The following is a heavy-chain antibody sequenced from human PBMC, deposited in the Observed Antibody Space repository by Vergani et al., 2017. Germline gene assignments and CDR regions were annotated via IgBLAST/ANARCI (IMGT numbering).Heavy chain of an antibody. CDR3: ARHSSIAGFYYFDY. Sequence: QLQLQESGPGLVKPSETLSLTCTVSGGSLSSSSYYWGWIRQPPGKGLEWIGSIYYSGSTYYNPSLKSRVTISVDTSKNRFSLKLSSVTAADTAVYYCARHSSIAGFYYFDYWGQGTLVTVSS. V-gene: IGHV4-39*01. CDR1: GGSLSSSSYY. D-gene: IGHD6-6*01. CDR2: IYYSGST. J-gene: IGHJ4*02.